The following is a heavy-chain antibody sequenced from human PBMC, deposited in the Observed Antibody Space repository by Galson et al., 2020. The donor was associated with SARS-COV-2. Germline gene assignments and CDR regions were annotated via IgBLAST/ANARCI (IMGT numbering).Heavy chain of an antibody. J-gene: IGHJ3*02. CDR2: IYHSGRT. CDR1: GGSISSSNW. CDR3: ARRYCSGGSCGACDI. D-gene: IGHD2-15*01. V-gene: IGHV4-4*02. Sequence: SETLSLTCAVSGGSISSSNWWSWVRQPPGKGLEWIGEIYHSGRTNYNPSLKSRVTISVDKSKNQFSLKLSSVTAADTAVYYCARRYCSGGSCGACDIWGQVTMVTVSS.